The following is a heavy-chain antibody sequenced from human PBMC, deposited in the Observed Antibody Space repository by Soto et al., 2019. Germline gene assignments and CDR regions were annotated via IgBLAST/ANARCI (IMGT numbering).Heavy chain of an antibody. CDR3: VQGAGATNRFLEGY. V-gene: IGHV3-23*01. CDR2: ISGSGGST. J-gene: IGHJ4*02. Sequence: GGSLRLSCVASGFTFSSYAMSWVRQAPGKGLEWVSSISGSGGSTYYVGSVKGRFTISRDNSKNTYLQMNSLSAEDTAVYYCVQGAGATNRFLEGYWGQGTLVTVSS. CDR1: GFTFSSYA. D-gene: IGHD3-3*01.